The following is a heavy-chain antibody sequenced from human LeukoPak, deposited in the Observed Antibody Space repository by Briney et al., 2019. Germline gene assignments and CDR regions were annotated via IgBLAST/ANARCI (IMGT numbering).Heavy chain of an antibody. CDR2: IHYSGTT. CDR1: GASISSDY. D-gene: IGHD2-2*03. J-gene: IGHJ3*02. V-gene: IGHV4-59*08. CDR3: ARFTGYCSSPSCYPNAFDI. Sequence: KPSETLSLTCTVSGASISSDYWSWIRQPPGKGLEWIGYIHYSGTTNYNPSLKSRVTISLDTSKNQFSLKLSSVTAADTAVYYCARFTGYCSSPSCYPNAFDIWGQGTMVTVSS.